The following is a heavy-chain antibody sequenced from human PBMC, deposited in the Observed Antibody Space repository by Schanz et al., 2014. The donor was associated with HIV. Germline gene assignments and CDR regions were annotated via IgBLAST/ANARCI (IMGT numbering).Heavy chain of an antibody. Sequence: EVQLVESGGGLVQPGRSLRLSCAASGFTFDDYAMHWVRQAPGKGLEWVSSISWNSGNIGYADSVKGQFFISRDNAKNSLDLQMNSLRAEDTALYFCAKGQLRGLSLDQWGQGTLVTVSS. J-gene: IGHJ4*02. V-gene: IGHV3-9*01. CDR2: ISWNSGNI. CDR3: AKGQLRGLSLDQ. D-gene: IGHD3-10*01. CDR1: GFTFDDYA.